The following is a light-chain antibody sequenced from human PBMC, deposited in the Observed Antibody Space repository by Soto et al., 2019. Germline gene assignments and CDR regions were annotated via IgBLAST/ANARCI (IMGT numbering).Light chain of an antibody. V-gene: IGKV1-39*01. Sequence: DIQMTQSPSSLSASVGDRVTITCRASQSISSHLNWYQQRPGKAPNLLIYATSSLQSGVPSRFSCSGSGTDFTLTIISLQPEDFATYYCQQTYNPPRTFGQGTKEEIK. CDR3: QQTYNPPRT. J-gene: IGKJ1*01. CDR2: ATS. CDR1: QSISSH.